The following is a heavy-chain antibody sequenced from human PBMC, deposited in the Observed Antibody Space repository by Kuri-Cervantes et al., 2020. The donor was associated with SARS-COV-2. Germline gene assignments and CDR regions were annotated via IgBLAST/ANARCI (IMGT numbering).Heavy chain of an antibody. J-gene: IGHJ4*02. CDR3: AREHLSVFYVFDY. D-gene: IGHD5/OR15-5a*01. V-gene: IGHV4-34*01. CDR1: GGSFSGYY. CDR2: IYYSGST. Sequence: SQTLSLTCAVYGGSFSGYYWSWIRQPPGKGLEWIGSIYYSGSTYYNPSLKSRFTISRDNAKNSLYLQMNSLRAEDTAVYYCAREHLSVFYVFDYWGQGTLVTVSS.